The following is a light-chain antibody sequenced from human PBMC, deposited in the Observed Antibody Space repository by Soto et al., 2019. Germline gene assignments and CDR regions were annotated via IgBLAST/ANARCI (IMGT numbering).Light chain of an antibody. Sequence: EIALPQSKVTLSLSPGERATFSCRANQSIRTFLAWYQQKPGQAPRLLIYGASSRATGIPDRFSGSGSGTDFTLTFSSLGPEDFAVYYCQRHGSSWMFGQGTKVDIK. CDR2: GAS. J-gene: IGKJ1*01. V-gene: IGKV3-20*01. CDR3: QRHGSSWM. CDR1: QSIRTF.